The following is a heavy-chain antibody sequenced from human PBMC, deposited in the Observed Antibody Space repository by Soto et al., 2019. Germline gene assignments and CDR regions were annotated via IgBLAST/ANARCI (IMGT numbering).Heavy chain of an antibody. J-gene: IGHJ5*02. CDR3: AKGDNLGPKTGYAFDP. V-gene: IGHV6-1*01. CDR1: GDSVSSNTAS. CDR2: TYFRSKWYN. Sequence: SQTLSLTCAISGDSVSSNTASWNWIRQAPSRGLEWLGRTYFRSKWYNDYAVSVKSRIIINPDTSNNQFSLQLNSVTPEDTAVYFCAKGDNLGPKTGYAFDPWGQGIMVTVSS. D-gene: IGHD5-12*01.